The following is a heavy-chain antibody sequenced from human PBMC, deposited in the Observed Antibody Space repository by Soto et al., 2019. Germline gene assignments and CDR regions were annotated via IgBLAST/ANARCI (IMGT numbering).Heavy chain of an antibody. V-gene: IGHV3-23*01. J-gene: IGHJ4*02. Sequence: GGSLRLSCAASGFTFSSYAMSWVRQAPGKGLEWVSAISGSGGCTYYADSVKGRFTISRDNSKNSLYLQMNSLRAEDTAVYYCARDPAPLYGSGSYYNPQGYWGQGTLVTVSS. D-gene: IGHD3-10*01. CDR2: ISGSGGCT. CDR3: ARDPAPLYGSGSYYNPQGY. CDR1: GFTFSSYA.